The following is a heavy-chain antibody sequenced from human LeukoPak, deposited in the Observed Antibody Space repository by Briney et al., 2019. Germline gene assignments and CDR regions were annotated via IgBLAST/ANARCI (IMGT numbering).Heavy chain of an antibody. D-gene: IGHD3-10*01. V-gene: IGHV1-24*01. Sequence: ASVKVSCKVSGYTLTELSMHWVRQAPGKGLEWMGGFDPEDGETIYAQKFQGRVTMTEDTSTDTAYMELSSLRSEDTVVYYCAVNYYGSGSYYHNWFDPWGQGTLVTVSS. CDR3: AVNYYGSGSYYHNWFDP. CDR1: GYTLTELS. CDR2: FDPEDGET. J-gene: IGHJ5*02.